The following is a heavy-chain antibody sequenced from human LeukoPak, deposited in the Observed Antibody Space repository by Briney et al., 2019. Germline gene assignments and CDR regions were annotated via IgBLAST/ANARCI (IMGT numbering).Heavy chain of an antibody. CDR1: GSTVSANV. D-gene: IGHD6-13*01. CDR3: AKVGAAAGTTNYFDY. CDR2: ISGSGGST. V-gene: IGHV3-23*01. J-gene: IGHJ4*02. Sequence: GGSLRLSCAISGSTVSANVMNWVRQAPGKGLEWVSAISGSGGSTYYADSVEGRFTISRDNSKNTLYLQMNSLRAVDTAVYYCAKVGAAAGTTNYFDYWGQGTRVTVSS.